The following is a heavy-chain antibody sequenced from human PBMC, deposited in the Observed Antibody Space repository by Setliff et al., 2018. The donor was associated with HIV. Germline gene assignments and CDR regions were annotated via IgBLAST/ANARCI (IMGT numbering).Heavy chain of an antibody. Sequence: TSETLSLTCAVYGGSLSGYYWRWIRQPPGKGLEWIGDVSHTGSTNYNPSLKSRITISADTPKNQFSLKLSSVTAADTAVYYCARQGNIVVVTSFDYWGQGTLVTVSS. J-gene: IGHJ4*02. D-gene: IGHD2-21*02. CDR3: ARQGNIVVVTSFDY. CDR2: VSHTGST. CDR1: GGSLSGYY. V-gene: IGHV4-34*01.